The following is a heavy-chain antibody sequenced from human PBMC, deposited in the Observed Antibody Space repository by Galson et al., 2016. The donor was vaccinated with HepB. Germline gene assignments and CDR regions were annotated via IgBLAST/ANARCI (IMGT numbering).Heavy chain of an antibody. CDR1: GDSITSYY. V-gene: IGHV4-4*07. D-gene: IGHD3-9*01. Sequence: SETLSLTCTVSGDSITSYYWSWIRQPAGKGLEYIGRIYSSGRTNYHPSLNSRVAMSIDTSKNEISLKLSSVTAADTAMYYCARGRYEILTGSYYGCDHWGQGTLVTVSS. CDR2: IYSSGRT. J-gene: IGHJ4*02. CDR3: ARGRYEILTGSYYGCDH.